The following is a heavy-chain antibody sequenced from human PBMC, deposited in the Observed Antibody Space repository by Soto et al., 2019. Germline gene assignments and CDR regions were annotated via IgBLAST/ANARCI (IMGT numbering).Heavy chain of an antibody. V-gene: IGHV4-34*04. Sequence: PSETLSLTCAVYGGSFSGYCWSLIRLPPGKGLEWSGEVDHSGSTNDNPSLKSRATISVDSSKNQFSLKLSSVTAADTAVYYCAGGRKEYRCSRYVEWVQGALVTVS. CDR1: GGSFSGYC. CDR3: AGGRKEYRCSRYVE. J-gene: IGHJ4*02. D-gene: IGHD6-13*01. CDR2: VDHSGST.